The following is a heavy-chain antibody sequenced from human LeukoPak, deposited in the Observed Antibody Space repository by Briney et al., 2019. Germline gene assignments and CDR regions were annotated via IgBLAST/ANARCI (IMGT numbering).Heavy chain of an antibody. Sequence: GGSLRLSCTASGFTFSSYAMSWVRQAPGKGLVWVSAISGSGDSTYYADSVKGRFAISRDNSKNTLYLQMNSLRAEDTAEYYCPKVGRTLGYCSSTSCYAYYFDYWGQGTLVTVSS. CDR1: GFTFSSYA. D-gene: IGHD2-2*01. CDR3: PKVGRTLGYCSSTSCYAYYFDY. CDR2: ISGSGDST. J-gene: IGHJ4*02. V-gene: IGHV3-23*01.